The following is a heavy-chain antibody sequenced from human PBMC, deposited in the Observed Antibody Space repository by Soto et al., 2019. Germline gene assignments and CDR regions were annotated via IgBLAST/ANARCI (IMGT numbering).Heavy chain of an antibody. D-gene: IGHD3-22*01. V-gene: IGHV3-66*01. CDR3: ARSPYYYDSSGYYSWLDY. J-gene: IGHJ4*02. CDR1: GFTVSSNY. Sequence: PGGSLRLSCAASGFTVSSNYMSWVRQAPGKGLEWVSIIYSGGNTYYADSVKGRFTISRDNSKNTVYLQMNSLRAEDTAVYYCARSPYYYDSSGYYSWLDYWGQGTLVTVSS. CDR2: IYSGGNT.